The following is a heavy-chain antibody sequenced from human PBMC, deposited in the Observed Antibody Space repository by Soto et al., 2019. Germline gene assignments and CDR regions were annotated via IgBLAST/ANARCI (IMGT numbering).Heavy chain of an antibody. V-gene: IGHV1-18*01. D-gene: IGHD6-19*01. CDR3: ARDRGSSGRYPPGGF. CDR1: GYTFTSYG. CDR2: ISAYNGIT. J-gene: IGHJ4*02. Sequence: QVQLVQSGAEVKKPGASVKVSCKASGYTFTSYGISWVRQAPGQGLEWMGWISAYNGITNYAQNLQGRVTMTTDTSTSTGYMELRSLRAADTAVYYCARDRGSSGRYPPGGFWGQGTLVTVSP.